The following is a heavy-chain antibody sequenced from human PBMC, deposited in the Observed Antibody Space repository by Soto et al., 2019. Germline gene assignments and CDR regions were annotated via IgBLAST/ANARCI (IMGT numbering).Heavy chain of an antibody. Sequence: ASVKVSCKASGGTFSSYAISWVRQAPGQGLEWMGGIIPIFGTANYAQKFRGRVTITADESTSTAYMELSSLRSEDTAVYYCARDRYSSSWYLYYYYYGMDVWGQGTTVTVSS. V-gene: IGHV1-69*13. J-gene: IGHJ6*02. D-gene: IGHD6-13*01. CDR3: ARDRYSSSWYLYYYYYGMDV. CDR1: GGTFSSYA. CDR2: IIPIFGTA.